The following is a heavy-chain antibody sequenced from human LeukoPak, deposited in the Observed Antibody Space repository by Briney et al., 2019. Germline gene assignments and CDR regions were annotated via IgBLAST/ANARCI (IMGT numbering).Heavy chain of an antibody. CDR2: INPNSGGT. J-gene: IGHJ1*01. D-gene: IGHD5-24*01. CDR3: ARDSMATRDFQH. Sequence: ASVKVSCKASGYTFTGYYMHWVRQAPGQGRAWMGWINPNSGGTNYAQKFQGRVTMTRDTSISTAYMELSRLRSDDTAVYYCARDSMATRDFQHWGQGTLVTVSS. V-gene: IGHV1-2*02. CDR1: GYTFTGYY.